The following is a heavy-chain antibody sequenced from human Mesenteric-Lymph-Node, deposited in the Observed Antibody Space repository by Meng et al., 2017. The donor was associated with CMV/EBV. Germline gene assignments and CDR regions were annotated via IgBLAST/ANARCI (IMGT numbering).Heavy chain of an antibody. CDR3: ARDGLRITIFGVVTRNWFDP. Sequence: SETLSLTCAVYGGSFSGYYWSWIRQPPGKGLEWIGEINHSGSTNYNPSLKSRVTISVDTSKNQFSLKLSSVTAADTAVYYCARDGLRITIFGVVTRNWFDPWGQGTLVTVSS. CDR1: GGSFSGYY. J-gene: IGHJ5*02. V-gene: IGHV4-34*01. CDR2: INHSGST. D-gene: IGHD3-3*01.